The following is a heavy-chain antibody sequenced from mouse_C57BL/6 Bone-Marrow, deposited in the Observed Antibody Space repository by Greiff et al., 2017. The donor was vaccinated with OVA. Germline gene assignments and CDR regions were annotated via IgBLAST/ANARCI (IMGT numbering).Heavy chain of an antibody. Sequence: VQLQQSGAELVKPGASVKLSCKASGYTFTSYWMQWVKQRPGQGLEWIGEIDPSDSYTNYNQKFKGKATLTVDTSSSTAYMQLSSLTSEDSAVYYCARGTYSTVVAPGYFDVWGTGTTVTVSS. D-gene: IGHD1-1*01. J-gene: IGHJ1*03. CDR1: GYTFTSYW. CDR2: IDPSDSYT. CDR3: ARGTYSTVVAPGYFDV. V-gene: IGHV1-50*01.